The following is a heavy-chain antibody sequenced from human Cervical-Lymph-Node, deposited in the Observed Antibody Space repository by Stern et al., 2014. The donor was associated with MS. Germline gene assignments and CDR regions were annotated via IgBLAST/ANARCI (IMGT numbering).Heavy chain of an antibody. CDR1: GFTFSSYG. CDR2: ISYDGNNK. Sequence: VQLVESGGGVVQPGRSLRLSCAASGFTFSSYGMHWVRQAPGKGLEWVAVISYDGNNKYYADSVKGRFTISRDNSKNTLYLQMNSLRAEDTAVYYCAKDLGGSYYHYYYGMDVWGQGTTVTVSS. D-gene: IGHD1-26*01. J-gene: IGHJ6*02. CDR3: AKDLGGSYYHYYYGMDV. V-gene: IGHV3-30*18.